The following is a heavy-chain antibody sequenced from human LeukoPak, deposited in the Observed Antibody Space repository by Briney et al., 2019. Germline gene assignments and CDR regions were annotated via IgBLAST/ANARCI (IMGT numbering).Heavy chain of an antibody. V-gene: IGHV3-30*04. D-gene: IGHD3-22*01. CDR3: ARVKAHYYDSSGYGVLDY. CDR1: GFTFSSYP. CDR2: ISYDGSNK. Sequence: GGSLRLSWAASGFTFSSYPMHWVRQAPGKGLEWVAVISYDGSNKYYADSVKGRFTISRDNSKNTLYLQMNSLRAEDTAVYYCARVKAHYYDSSGYGVLDYWGQGTLVTVSS. J-gene: IGHJ4*02.